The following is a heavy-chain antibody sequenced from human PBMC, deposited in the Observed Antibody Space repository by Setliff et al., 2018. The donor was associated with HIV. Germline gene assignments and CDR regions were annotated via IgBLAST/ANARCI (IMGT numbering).Heavy chain of an antibody. CDR3: AGEFAY. D-gene: IGHD3-10*01. CDR2: IYYSGTT. CDR1: GASVNSNNYY. J-gene: IGHJ4*02. Sequence: SETLSLTCTVSGASVNSNNYYWGWIRQPPGKGLEWIASIYYSGTTYYNPSLKSRVTISVDTSKNQFSLKLSSVTAADTAVYYCAGEFAYWGQGALVTVSS. V-gene: IGHV4-39*02.